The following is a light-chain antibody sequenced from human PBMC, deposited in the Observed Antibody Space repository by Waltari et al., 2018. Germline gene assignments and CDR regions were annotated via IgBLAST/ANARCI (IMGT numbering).Light chain of an antibody. CDR2: DAS. J-gene: IGKJ4*01. CDR3: QQADSFPLT. V-gene: IGKV1-5*01. Sequence: DIQMTQSPSTLSASVGDRVTITCRASQSISSWLAWYQQKPGKAPKLLIFDASTLESGVPSRFSGSGSGTEFTLTITSLQADDFATYYCQQADSFPLTFGGGTKVEIK. CDR1: QSISSW.